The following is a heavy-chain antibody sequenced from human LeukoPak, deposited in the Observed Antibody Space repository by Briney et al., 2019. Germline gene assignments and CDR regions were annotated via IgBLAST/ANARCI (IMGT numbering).Heavy chain of an antibody. CDR2: IYSGGST. V-gene: IGHV3-53*01. CDR1: GFIVSSNY. D-gene: IGHD1-26*01. Sequence: PGGSLRLSCAASGFIVSSNYMSWVRQAPGKGLEWVSVIYSGGSTYYADSVKGRFTISRDNAKSSLYLQMNSLRAEDTAVYYCARGGTYYYHYFDYWGQGTLVTVSS. CDR3: ARGGTYYYHYFDY. J-gene: IGHJ4*02.